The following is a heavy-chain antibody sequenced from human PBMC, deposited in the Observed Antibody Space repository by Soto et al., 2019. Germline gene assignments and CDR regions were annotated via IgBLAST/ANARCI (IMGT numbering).Heavy chain of an antibody. Sequence: GGSLRLSCAASGFTFISHWMSWVRQAPGKGLEWVANIKQDGSEKYYVDSVKGRFTISRDNAKNSLYLQMNSLRAEDTSVYYCARPITLVRGVLEYFDYWGQGNLVTVSS. CDR1: GFTFISHW. CDR3: ARPITLVRGVLEYFDY. V-gene: IGHV3-7*05. D-gene: IGHD3-10*01. J-gene: IGHJ4*02. CDR2: IKQDGSEK.